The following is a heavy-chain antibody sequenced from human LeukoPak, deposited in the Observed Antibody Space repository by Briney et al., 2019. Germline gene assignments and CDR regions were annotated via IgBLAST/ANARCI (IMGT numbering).Heavy chain of an antibody. J-gene: IGHJ6*03. V-gene: IGHV3-9*01. CDR2: ISWNSGSI. CDR3: AKGDTAMVYYYMGV. Sequence: GRSLRLSCAASGFTFDDYAMHWVRQAPGKGLEWVSGISWNSGSIGYEDSVKGRFTISRDNAKNSLYLQMNSLRTEDTALYYCAKGDTAMVYYYMGVWGKGTTVTVSS. D-gene: IGHD5-18*01. CDR1: GFTFDDYA.